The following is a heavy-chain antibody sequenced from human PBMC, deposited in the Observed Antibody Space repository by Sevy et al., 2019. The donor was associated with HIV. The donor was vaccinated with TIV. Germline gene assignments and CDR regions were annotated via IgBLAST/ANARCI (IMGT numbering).Heavy chain of an antibody. CDR2: IYPGDSNT. V-gene: IGHV5-51*01. Sequence: GESLKISCKGSGYSFTKFWIGWARQMPGKGLEWMGIIYPGDSNTRYSPSFQGQVTISADKSISTAYLQWSGLKASDTAMYYCARHVYYYDSSGYYSIDSWGQGTPVTDSS. CDR1: GYSFTKFW. D-gene: IGHD3-22*01. CDR3: ARHVYYYDSSGYYSIDS. J-gene: IGHJ4*02.